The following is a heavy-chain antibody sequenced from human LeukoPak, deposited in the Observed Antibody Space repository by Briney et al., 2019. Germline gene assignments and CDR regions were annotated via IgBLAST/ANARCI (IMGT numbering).Heavy chain of an antibody. CDR3: AKNYYDYVWGGEPYYYYYMDV. J-gene: IGHJ6*03. CDR2: INPNSGGT. CDR1: GYTFSGYY. Sequence: ASVKVSCKASGYTFSGYYMHWVRQAPGQGLEWMGWINPNSGGTNYAQKFQGRVTMTRGTSIRTAYMELSRLRSDDTAVYYCAKNYYDYVWGGEPYYYYYMDVWGKGTTVTVSS. V-gene: IGHV1-2*02. D-gene: IGHD3-16*01.